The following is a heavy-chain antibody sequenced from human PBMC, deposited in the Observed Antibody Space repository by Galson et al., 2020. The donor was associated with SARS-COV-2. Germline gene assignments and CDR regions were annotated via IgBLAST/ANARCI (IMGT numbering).Heavy chain of an antibody. CDR2: INPSDSDT. CDR1: ESGYRFTNYW. CDR3: ARVHDTGWGFDF. V-gene: IGHV5-51*01. D-gene: IGHD7-27*01. Sequence: GGSLRLSCKVSESGYRFTNYWIGWVRQMPGKGLEWMGIINPSDSDTRYTPSFQGQVTISADKSITTAYLQWSSLKASDTAIYYCARVHDTGWGFDFWGQGTLITVSS. J-gene: IGHJ4*02.